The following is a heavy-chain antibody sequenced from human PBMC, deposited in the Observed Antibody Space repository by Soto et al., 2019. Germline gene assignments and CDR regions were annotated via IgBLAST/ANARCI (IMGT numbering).Heavy chain of an antibody. V-gene: IGHV3-53*02. J-gene: IGHJ4*02. D-gene: IGHD1-26*01. CDR2: IYSGGAI. CDR1: GFTVSTNY. CDR3: ARGVPGSPFAN. Sequence: VHLVETGGGLIQPGGSLRLSCAASGFTVSTNYLSWVRQAPGKGLEWVSVIYSGGAIHYGDSVKGRFTISRDNSKNTLYLQMNSLRADDTAVYFCARGVPGSPFANWGQGALVIVSS.